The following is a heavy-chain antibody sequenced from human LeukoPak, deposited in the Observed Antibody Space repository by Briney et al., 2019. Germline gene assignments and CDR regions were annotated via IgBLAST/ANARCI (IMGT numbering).Heavy chain of an antibody. CDR3: AKDGGGYYYIDY. CDR1: XFTXXXNY. CDR2: IYSGGRT. Sequence: XAAXXFTXXXNYMSWVRQAPGKGVEGVSVIYSGGRTYYSDCVTGRGTISRDNSKKKLYLQMNSLRAEDTAVYYCAKDGGGYYYIDYWGQGTLVTVSS. V-gene: IGHV3-53*01. D-gene: IGHD3-22*01. J-gene: IGHJ4*02.